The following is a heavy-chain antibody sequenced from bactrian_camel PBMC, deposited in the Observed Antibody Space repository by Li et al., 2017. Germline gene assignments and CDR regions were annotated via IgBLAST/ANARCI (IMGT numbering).Heavy chain of an antibody. CDR2: INSGGGST. CDR1: GFTFSSYA. J-gene: IGHJ6*01. Sequence: VQLVESGGGLVQPGGSLRLSCATSGFTFSSYAMIWVRQAPGKRLEWVSTINSGGGSTYYADSVKGRFTISRDNAKNTLYLQLNSLKTEDTATYYCAKDGPPLNVVVVLTADQGFGYWGQGTQVTVS. D-gene: IGHD2*01. CDR3: AKDGPPLNVVVVLTADQGFGY. V-gene: IGHV3S40*01.